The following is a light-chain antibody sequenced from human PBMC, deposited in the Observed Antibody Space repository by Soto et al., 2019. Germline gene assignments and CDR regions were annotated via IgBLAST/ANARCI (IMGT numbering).Light chain of an antibody. J-gene: IGLJ3*02. Sequence: SVLTQPAALSGSPGQAITISCTGTSGDVADSKYVSWYQQHPGKAPKLIIHDVTNRPSGVSNRFSGSKSGNTASLTLSGLQADDEAYYYCSSYTTARRGVLGGGIKVTV. V-gene: IGLV2-14*01. CDR3: SSYTTARRGV. CDR1: SGDVADSKY. CDR2: DVT.